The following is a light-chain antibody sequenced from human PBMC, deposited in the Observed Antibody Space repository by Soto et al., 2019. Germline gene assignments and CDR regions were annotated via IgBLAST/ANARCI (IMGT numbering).Light chain of an antibody. CDR3: QQYGSSPIT. J-gene: IGKJ3*01. V-gene: IGKV3-20*01. CDR1: QSVSSSY. CDR2: GAS. Sequence: ESVLTQSPGTLSLSPGERATLSCRASQSVSSSYLVWYQQKPGQAPRLLIYGASSRATGIPDRFSGSGSGTDFTLTISRLEPEDFAVYYCQQYGSSPITFGPGTKVDIK.